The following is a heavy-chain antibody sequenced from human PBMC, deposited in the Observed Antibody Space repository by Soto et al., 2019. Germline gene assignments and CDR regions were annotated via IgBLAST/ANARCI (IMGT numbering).Heavy chain of an antibody. CDR2: IYCSGST. Sequence: PSETLSLTCTVSGGSISSYYWSWIRQPPGKGLEWIGYIYCSGSTNYNPSLKSRVTISVDTSKNQFSLKLSSVTAADTAVYYCARNKYFWSGYRTQFDYWGQGTLVTVSS. J-gene: IGHJ4*02. V-gene: IGHV4-59*08. D-gene: IGHD3-3*01. CDR1: GGSISSYY. CDR3: ARNKYFWSGYRTQFDY.